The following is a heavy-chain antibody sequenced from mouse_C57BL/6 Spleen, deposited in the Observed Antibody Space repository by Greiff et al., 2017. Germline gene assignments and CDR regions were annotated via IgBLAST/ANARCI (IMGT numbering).Heavy chain of an antibody. J-gene: IGHJ3*01. CDR1: GYSITSCYY. V-gene: IGHV3-6*01. Sequence: EESGPGLVKPSQSLSLSCSATGYSITSCYYWNWIRQFPGNKLKWMGYISYDGSNNYNPTLKNRISITPDTSKNQFFLKLNSVTTEDTATCYCARENLRGFAYWGQGTLVTVSA. CDR3: ARENLRGFAY. CDR2: ISYDGSN.